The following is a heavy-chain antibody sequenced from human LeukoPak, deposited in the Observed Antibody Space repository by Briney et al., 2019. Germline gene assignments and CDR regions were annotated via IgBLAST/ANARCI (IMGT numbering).Heavy chain of an antibody. V-gene: IGHV4-39*07. J-gene: IGHJ4*02. CDR2: IYYSGST. CDR1: GGSISSSSYY. CDR3: AREGSYGDYPNFDY. Sequence: SETLSLTCTVSGGSISSSSYYWGWIRQPPGKGLEWIGSIYYSGSTYYNPSLKSRVTISVDTSKNQFSLKLSSVTAADTAVYYCAREGSYGDYPNFDYWGQGTLVTVSS. D-gene: IGHD4-17*01.